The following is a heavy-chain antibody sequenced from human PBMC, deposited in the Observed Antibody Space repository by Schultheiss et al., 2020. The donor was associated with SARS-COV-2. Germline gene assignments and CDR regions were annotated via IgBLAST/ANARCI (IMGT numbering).Heavy chain of an antibody. CDR3: AKVPIRGYDFWSGYEDWFDP. V-gene: IGHV4-59*10. CDR2: IYTSGST. D-gene: IGHD3-3*01. Sequence: SETLSLTCAVYGGSFSGYYWSWIRQPAGKGLEWIGRIYTSGSTNYNPSLKSRVTISVDTSKNQFSLKLSSVTAADTAVYYCAKVPIRGYDFWSGYEDWFDPWGQGTLVTVSS. J-gene: IGHJ5*02. CDR1: GGSFSGYY.